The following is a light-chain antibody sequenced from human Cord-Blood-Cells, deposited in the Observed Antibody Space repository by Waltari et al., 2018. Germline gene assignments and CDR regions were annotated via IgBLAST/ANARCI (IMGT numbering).Light chain of an antibody. CDR1: QSISSY. J-gene: IGKJ4*01. CDR2: AAS. CDR3: QQSYSTPLS. Sequence: DIQMTQTPSSLSASVGDRLTITCRASQSISSYLNWYQQNPGKAPKLMIYAASSLKSGVPLRFSGSGSGTDFTLTISSLQPEDFATYYCQQSYSTPLSFGGGTKVESK. V-gene: IGKV1-39*01.